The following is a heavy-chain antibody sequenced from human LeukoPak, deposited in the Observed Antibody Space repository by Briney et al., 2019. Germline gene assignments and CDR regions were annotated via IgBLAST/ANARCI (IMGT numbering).Heavy chain of an antibody. CDR3: ARDGVKFNQLQTDYDMDV. J-gene: IGHJ6*02. CDR2: IWSDGSNK. D-gene: IGHD2-2*01. V-gene: IGHV3-33*01. CDR1: GFTFSTYG. Sequence: GGSLRLSCAASGFTFSTYGMHWVRQAPGKGLEWVAVIWSDGSNKYYADSVRGRFTISRDNSKNTLYLQMNSLRAEDSAVYYCARDGVKFNQLQTDYDMDVWGQGTTVTASS.